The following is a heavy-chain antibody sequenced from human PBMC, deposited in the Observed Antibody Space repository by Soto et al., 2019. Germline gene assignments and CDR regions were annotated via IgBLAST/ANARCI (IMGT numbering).Heavy chain of an antibody. CDR2: IIPIFGTA. CDR3: ASDYNGMDV. CDR1: GGTFSSYA. V-gene: IGHV1-69*13. J-gene: IGHJ6*02. Sequence: SSVKVSCKASGGTFSSYAISWVRQAPGQGLEWMGGIIPIFGTANYAQKFQGRVTITADESKRTAYMELSSLRYEDTAVYYWASDYNGMDVWGQGTTVAVYS.